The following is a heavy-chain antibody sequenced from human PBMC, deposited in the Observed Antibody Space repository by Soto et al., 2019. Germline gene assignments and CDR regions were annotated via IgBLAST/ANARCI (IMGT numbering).Heavy chain of an antibody. CDR2: IYNSGST. D-gene: IGHD3-3*01. Sequence: SETLSLTCTVSGGSISSYYWSWIRQPPGEGLEWIGHIYNSGSTYSNPSLRGRVTISVDTSKSQFSLKLSSVTAADTAVYYCARGPSADKIDFWGQGTLVTVSS. J-gene: IGHJ4*02. V-gene: IGHV4-4*09. CDR1: GGSISSYY. CDR3: ARGPSADKIDF.